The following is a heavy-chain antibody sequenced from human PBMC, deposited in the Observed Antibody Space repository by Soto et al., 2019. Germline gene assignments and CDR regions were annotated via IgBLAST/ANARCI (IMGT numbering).Heavy chain of an antibody. J-gene: IGHJ2*01. Sequence: QVQLVESGGGLLKPGGSQRLSCAASGFTFSDYYMSWIRQAPGKGLEWVSYINSSSSYTNYADSVKGRFTISRDNAKNSLYLQMNSLRAEDTAVYYCARTIVAAGGRRYFDLWGRGTLVTVSS. CDR3: ARTIVAAGGRRYFDL. CDR2: INSSSSYT. CDR1: GFTFSDYY. D-gene: IGHD6-13*01. V-gene: IGHV3-11*05.